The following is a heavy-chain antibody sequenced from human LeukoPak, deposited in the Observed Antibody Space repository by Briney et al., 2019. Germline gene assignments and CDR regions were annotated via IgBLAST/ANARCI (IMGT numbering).Heavy chain of an antibody. D-gene: IGHD3-10*01. J-gene: IGHJ5*02. CDR2: INHSGST. Sequence: SETLSLTCAVYGGSFSGYYWSWIRQPPGKGLEWIGEINHSGSTNYNPSLKRRVTISVDTSKNQFSLKLSSVTAADTAVYYCARHHALDYYGSGSYYYGWFDPWGQGTLVTVSS. CDR1: GGSFSGYY. CDR3: ARHHALDYYGSGSYYYGWFDP. V-gene: IGHV4-34*01.